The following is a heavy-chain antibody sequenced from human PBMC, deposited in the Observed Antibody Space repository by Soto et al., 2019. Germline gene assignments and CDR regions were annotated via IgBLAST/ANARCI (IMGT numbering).Heavy chain of an antibody. V-gene: IGHV4-59*01. CDR2: INYSGST. Sequence: SETLSLTCTVSGGSISGYYWNWIRQPPGKGLEWIGYINYSGSTNYNPSLKSRVSISVDTSKNQFSLNLNSVTAVDTAVYYCARGYFSFVYWGQGTLVTVS. J-gene: IGHJ4*02. D-gene: IGHD3-9*01. CDR1: GGSISGYY. CDR3: ARGYFSFVY.